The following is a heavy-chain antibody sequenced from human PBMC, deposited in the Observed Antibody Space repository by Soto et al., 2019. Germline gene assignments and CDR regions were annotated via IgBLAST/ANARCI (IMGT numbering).Heavy chain of an antibody. Sequence: QLQLQESGSGLVKPSQTLSLTCAVSGGSISSGGHSRSWIRQPPGKGLEWIGYISHSGSTYYNPSLKSRVTISVDRSKNQFSLKLSSVTAADTAVYYCARGGLLPDYWGQGTLVTVSS. CDR1: GGSISSGGHS. V-gene: IGHV4-30-2*01. D-gene: IGHD6-19*01. CDR2: ISHSGST. CDR3: ARGGLLPDY. J-gene: IGHJ4*02.